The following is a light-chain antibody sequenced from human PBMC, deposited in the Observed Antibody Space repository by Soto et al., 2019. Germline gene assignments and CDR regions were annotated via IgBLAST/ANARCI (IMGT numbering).Light chain of an antibody. CDR3: SSHAGSINVV. V-gene: IGLV2-8*01. CDR1: SSDVGAYNA. J-gene: IGLJ2*01. CDR2: EVS. Sequence: QSVLTQPPSASGSPGQSVTISCTGTSSDVGAYNAVSWYQQHPGKAPKLMIYEVSKRPSGVPNRFSGSKSGSTASLTVSGLHAEDEADYYCSSHAGSINVVFGGGTKLTVL.